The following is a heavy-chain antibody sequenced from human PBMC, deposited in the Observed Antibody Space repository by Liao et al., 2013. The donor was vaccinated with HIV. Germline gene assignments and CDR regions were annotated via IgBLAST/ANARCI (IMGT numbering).Heavy chain of an antibody. Sequence: QVQLQESGPGLVKPSQTLSLTCTVSGDSISSGGYFWSWIRQPAGEGLEWLGRISSTGSTNYNPSLKSRVTMSIDTSKNQFSLELNSVTATDTATYFCAREPGLWRITVTTDYYYMDVWGKGTAVTVSS. CDR2: ISSTGST. V-gene: IGHV4-61*02. J-gene: IGHJ6*03. D-gene: IGHD4-17*01. CDR1: GDSISSGGYF. CDR3: AREPGLWRITVTTDYYYMDV.